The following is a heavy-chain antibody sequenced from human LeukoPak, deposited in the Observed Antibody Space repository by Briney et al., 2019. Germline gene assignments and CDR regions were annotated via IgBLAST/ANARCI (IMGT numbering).Heavy chain of an antibody. CDR2: INHSGST. V-gene: IGHV4-34*01. CDR1: GGSFSGYY. J-gene: IGHJ6*02. D-gene: IGHD1-26*01. CDR3: ARGRGMGAYYYGMDV. Sequence: SETLSLTCAVYGGSFSGYYWSWIRQPPGKGLEWIGEINHSGSTNYNPSLKSRVTISVDTSKNQFSLKLSSVTAADTAVYYCARGRGMGAYYYGMDVWGQGSTVTVSS.